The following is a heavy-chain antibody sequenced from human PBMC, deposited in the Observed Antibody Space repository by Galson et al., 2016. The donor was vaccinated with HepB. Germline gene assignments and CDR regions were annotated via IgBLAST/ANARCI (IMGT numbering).Heavy chain of an antibody. V-gene: IGHV3-23*01. J-gene: IGHJ6*02. D-gene: IGHD3-9*01. CDR2: ISGSGGST. CDR1: GFTFSSYA. Sequence: SLRLSCAASGFTFSSYAMSWGRQAPGKGLEWVSAISGSGGSTYYADSVKGRFTISRDNSKNTLYLQMNSLRAEDTAVYYCARYYDILTGYSNYGMDVWGQGTTVTVSS. CDR3: ARYYDILTGYSNYGMDV.